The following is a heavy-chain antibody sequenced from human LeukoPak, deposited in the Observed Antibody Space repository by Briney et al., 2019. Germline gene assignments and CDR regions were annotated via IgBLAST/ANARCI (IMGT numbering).Heavy chain of an antibody. CDR2: ISYDGSNK. CDR3: AKVDYDSSGYFDY. J-gene: IGHJ4*02. V-gene: IGHV3-30*04. D-gene: IGHD3-22*01. Sequence: PPGGSLRLSCAASGFTFSSYAMHWVRQAPGKGLEWVAVISYDGSNKYYADSVKGRFTISRDNSKNTLYLQMNSLRAEDTAVYYCAKVDYDSSGYFDYWGQGTLVTVSS. CDR1: GFTFSSYA.